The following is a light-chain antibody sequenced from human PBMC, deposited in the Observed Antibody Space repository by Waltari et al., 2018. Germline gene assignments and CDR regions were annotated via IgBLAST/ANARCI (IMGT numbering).Light chain of an antibody. CDR1: QTISSY. CDR3: QQTYSIPLT. Sequence: DIQMTQSPSSLPASIGDRVSITCRSSQTISSYVSWYQQKPGKAPKLLIVAASGLHIGVPLSFIGSGSGTDFVITISSLQPDDFATYYCQQTYSIPLTFGGGTKVDIK. V-gene: IGKV1-39*01. CDR2: AAS. J-gene: IGKJ4*01.